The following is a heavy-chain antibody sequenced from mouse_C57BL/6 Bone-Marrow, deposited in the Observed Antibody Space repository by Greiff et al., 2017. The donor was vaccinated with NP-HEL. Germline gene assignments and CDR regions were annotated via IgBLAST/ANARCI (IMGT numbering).Heavy chain of an antibody. J-gene: IGHJ3*01. CDR3: IVYYYGSSPACFAY. V-gene: IGHV14-4*01. CDR2: IDPENGDT. D-gene: IGHD1-1*01. CDR1: GFNIKDDY. Sequence: VQLQQSGAELVRPGASVKLSCTASGFNIKDDYMHWVKQRPEHGLEWIGWIDPENGDTEYASKFQGKATITADTSSNTAYLQLSSLTSEDTAVYYCIVYYYGSSPACFAYWGQGTLVTVSA.